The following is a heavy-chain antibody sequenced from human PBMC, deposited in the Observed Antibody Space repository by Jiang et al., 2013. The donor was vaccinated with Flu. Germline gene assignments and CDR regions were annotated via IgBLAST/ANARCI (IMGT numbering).Heavy chain of an antibody. J-gene: IGHJ4*02. Sequence: PEWVSGISWNSGSIGYADSVKGRFTISRDNAKNSLYLQMNSLRAEDTALYYCAKDGGPYYYDIEAHAWGQGTLVTVSS. CDR2: ISWNSGSI. CDR3: AKDGGPYYYDIEAHA. V-gene: IGHV3-9*01. D-gene: IGHD3-22*01.